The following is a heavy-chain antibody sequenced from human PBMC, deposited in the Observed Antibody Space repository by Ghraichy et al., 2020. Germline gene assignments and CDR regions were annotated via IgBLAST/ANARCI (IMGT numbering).Heavy chain of an antibody. Sequence: GGSLRLSCTASGFTFGDYAMSWFRQAPGKGLEWIGFIRSKAYGGTTEYAASVKGRFTISRDDSKSIAYLQMNSLKTEDTAVYYCTMADTAMVPAGFDYWGQGTLVTVSS. CDR2: IRSKAYGGTT. CDR1: GFTFGDYA. V-gene: IGHV3-49*03. J-gene: IGHJ4*02. CDR3: TMADTAMVPAGFDY. D-gene: IGHD5-18*01.